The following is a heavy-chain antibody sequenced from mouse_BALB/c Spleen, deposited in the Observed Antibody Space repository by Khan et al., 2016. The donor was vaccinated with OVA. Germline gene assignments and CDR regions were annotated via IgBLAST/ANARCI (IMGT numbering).Heavy chain of an antibody. CDR3: ARSLTGQEAY. J-gene: IGHJ3*01. CDR2: INPSSGYT. V-gene: IGHV1-4*01. Sequence: QVQLQQSGAELARPGASVKMSCKASGYTFTSYTMHWVKQRPGQGLEWIGYINPSSGYTNYNQNFKDKATLTADKSSSIAYMQLSSLTSEDPAGYYCARSLTGQEAYWGQGTLVNVS. D-gene: IGHD4-1*01. CDR1: GYTFTSYT.